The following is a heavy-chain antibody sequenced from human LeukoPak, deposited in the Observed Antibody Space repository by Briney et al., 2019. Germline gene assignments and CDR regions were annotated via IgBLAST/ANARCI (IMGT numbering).Heavy chain of an antibody. J-gene: IGHJ5*02. CDR2: MNHSGST. D-gene: IGHD2-2*03. Sequence: SETLSLTCAVYGGSFSGYYWSWIRQPPGKGLEWIGEMNHSGSTNYNPSLKSRVTISVDTSKNQFSLKLSSVTAADTAVYYCARVGFGFWFDPWGQGTLVTVSS. CDR1: GGSFSGYY. V-gene: IGHV4-34*01. CDR3: ARVGFGFWFDP.